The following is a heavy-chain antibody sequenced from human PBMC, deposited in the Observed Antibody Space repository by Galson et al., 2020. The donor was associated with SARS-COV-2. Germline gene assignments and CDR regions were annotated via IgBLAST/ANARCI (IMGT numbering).Heavy chain of an antibody. CDR1: GYKFTNYA. CDR2: MNAGNGGT. J-gene: IGHJ6*02. CDR3: ARDRWACIGSCNAVYYYALDV. V-gene: IGHV1-3*01. D-gene: IGHD2-15*01. Sequence: SEKVSCKASGYKFTNYAIHWVRQAPGQGLEWMGWMNAGNGGTKYSQKFQRRASITRDTSASTSYMELSSLRSEDTAVYYCARDRWACIGSCNAVYYYALDVWGQGTRVIVSS.